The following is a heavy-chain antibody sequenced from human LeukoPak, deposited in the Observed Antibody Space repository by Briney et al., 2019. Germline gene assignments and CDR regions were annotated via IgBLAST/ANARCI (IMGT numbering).Heavy chain of an antibody. D-gene: IGHD3-3*01. CDR3: ARHNAYYDFWSGYLAGTRFDY. Sequence: SETLSLTCAVYGGSFSGYCWSWIRQPPGKGLEWIGEINHSGSTNYNPSLKSRVTISVDTSKNQFSLKLSSVTAADTAVYYCARHNAYYDFWSGYLAGTRFDYWGQGTLVTVSS. J-gene: IGHJ4*02. CDR1: GGSFSGYC. CDR2: INHSGST. V-gene: IGHV4-34*01.